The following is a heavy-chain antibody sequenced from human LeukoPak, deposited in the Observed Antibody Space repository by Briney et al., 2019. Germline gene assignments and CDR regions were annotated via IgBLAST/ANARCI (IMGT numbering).Heavy chain of an antibody. CDR3: ARGGQHSSGWWGN. D-gene: IGHD6-19*01. CDR1: GGSMNSGIYY. J-gene: IGHJ4*02. CDR2: IFHSGST. V-gene: IGHV4-30-2*01. Sequence: SGTLSLTCSVSGGSMNSGIYYWSWIRQPAGKGLEWIGYIFHSGSTNYNPSLKSRVTMSLDMSKNQFSVNLTSVTAADTAVYYCARGGQHSSGWWGNWGQGTMVSVSS.